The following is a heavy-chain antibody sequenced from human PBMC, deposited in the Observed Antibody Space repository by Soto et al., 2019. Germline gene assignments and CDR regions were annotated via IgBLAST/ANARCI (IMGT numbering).Heavy chain of an antibody. CDR2: ISGSGSPT. J-gene: IGHJ6*02. V-gene: IGHV3-23*01. D-gene: IGHD1-26*01. CDR3: ARDMYGGTYNYYYGMDV. Sequence: GGSLRLSCAASGFTFSNYAMTWVRQAPGRGLEWVSAISGSGSPTYYADSVRGRFTISRDNSKNTLYLQMNSLRADDTAVYYCARDMYGGTYNYYYGMDVWGQGTTVTVSS. CDR1: GFTFSNYA.